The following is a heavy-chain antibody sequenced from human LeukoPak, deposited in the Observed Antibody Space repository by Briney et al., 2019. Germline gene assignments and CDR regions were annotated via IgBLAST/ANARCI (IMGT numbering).Heavy chain of an antibody. J-gene: IGHJ3*02. CDR2: ISGSGGTT. Sequence: PGGSLRLSCAASGFTFSSCAMSWVRQPPGRGLEWVSAISGSGGTTYYADSAKGRFTISRDNSKSTLYLQMNRLRAEDTAVYYCAKGWDSSGYWGDAFDISGQGTMVTVSS. V-gene: IGHV3-23*01. CDR3: AKGWDSSGYWGDAFDI. D-gene: IGHD3-22*01. CDR1: GFTFSSCA.